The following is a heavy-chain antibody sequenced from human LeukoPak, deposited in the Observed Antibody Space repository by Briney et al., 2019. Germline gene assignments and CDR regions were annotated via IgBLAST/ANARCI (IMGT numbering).Heavy chain of an antibody. CDR1: RGSTSTYY. J-gene: IGHJ6*03. CDR2: IYPSGNT. D-gene: IGHD1-26*01. V-gene: IGHV4-4*07. Sequence: PSETLSLTCTVSRGSTSTYYWSWIRQPAGKGLEWIGRIYPSGNTNFNPSLMSRVTMSVDTSKNQFSLNLSSVTAADTAVYYCARGLVGATTDYYYYYYMDVWGKGTTVTISS. CDR3: ARGLVGATTDYYYYYYMDV.